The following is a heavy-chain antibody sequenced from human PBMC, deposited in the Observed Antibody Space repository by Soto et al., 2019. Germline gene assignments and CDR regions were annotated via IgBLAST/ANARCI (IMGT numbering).Heavy chain of an antibody. V-gene: IGHV1-69*13. J-gene: IGHJ4*02. CDR1: GGTFSSYA. Sequence: VASVKVSCKASGGTFSSYAISWVRQAPGQGLEWMGGIIPIFGTANYAQKFQGRVTITADESTSTAYMELSSLRSEDTAVYYCAMGGSGYCSSTSCYAYGYWGQGTLVTVS. D-gene: IGHD2-2*01. CDR2: IIPIFGTA. CDR3: AMGGSGYCSSTSCYAYGY.